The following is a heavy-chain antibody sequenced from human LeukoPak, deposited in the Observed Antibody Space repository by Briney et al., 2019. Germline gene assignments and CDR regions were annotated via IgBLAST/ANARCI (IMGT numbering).Heavy chain of an antibody. D-gene: IGHD2-21*02. CDR1: GFTFSRYA. Sequence: GGSLRLSCADSGFTFSRYARSWVGQAPGKGLKWVSDISGSGGSTYYADSVKGRFTISRDNSKNPLYPQMNSLRAEDTAVYYCAKEGAVRLRLPNDYWGQGTLVTVSS. J-gene: IGHJ4*02. V-gene: IGHV3-23*01. CDR2: ISGSGGST. CDR3: AKEGAVRLRLPNDY.